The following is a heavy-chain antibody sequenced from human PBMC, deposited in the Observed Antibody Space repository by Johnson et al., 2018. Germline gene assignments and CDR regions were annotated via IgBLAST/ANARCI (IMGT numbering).Heavy chain of an antibody. J-gene: IGHJ5*02. CDR2: IRRKANSYAT. D-gene: IGHD4-11*01. Sequence: VQLVQSGGGLVQXGGSLKLXCAASGFTFSGSAMHWVRQASGKGLEWVGRIRRKANSYATAYVASVKGRFPIPRDDSKNTAYLQMNSLKTEDTAVYYCTRMTTAGWYNWFDPCGQGTLVTVSS. CDR1: GFTFSGSA. V-gene: IGHV3-73*01. CDR3: TRMTTAGWYNWFDP.